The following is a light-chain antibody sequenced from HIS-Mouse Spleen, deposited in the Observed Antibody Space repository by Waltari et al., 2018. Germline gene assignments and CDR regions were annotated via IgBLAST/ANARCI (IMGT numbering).Light chain of an antibody. V-gene: IGLV2-8*01. CDR2: EVR. J-gene: IGLJ2*01. CDR1: SAYVVGFNY. CDR3: SSYAGSNNSVV. Sequence: QSALTHPPSAPASPRHSFPLSCPRTSAYVVGFNYVSWYQQHPGKAPKLMIYEVRKRPSGVPDRFSGSKSGNTASLTVSGLQAEDEADYYCSSYAGSNNSVVFGGGTKLTVL.